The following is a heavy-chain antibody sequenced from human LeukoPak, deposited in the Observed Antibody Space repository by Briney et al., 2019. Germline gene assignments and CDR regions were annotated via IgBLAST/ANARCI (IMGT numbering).Heavy chain of an antibody. J-gene: IGHJ3*02. CDR2: IIPILGIA. CDR3: ARAARGALDAFDI. V-gene: IGHV1-69*04. D-gene: IGHD4-17*01. CDR1: GGTFSSYA. Sequence: SVKVSCKASGGTFSSYAISWVRQAPGQGLEWMGRIIPILGIANYAQKFQGRVTITADKSTSTAYMELSSLRSEDTAVYYCARAARGALDAFDIWGQGTMVTVSS.